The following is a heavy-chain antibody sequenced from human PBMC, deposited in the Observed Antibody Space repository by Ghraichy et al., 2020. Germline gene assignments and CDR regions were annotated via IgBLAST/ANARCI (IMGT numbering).Heavy chain of an antibody. Sequence: ESLNISCTVSGGSFSDYYWSWIRQPPGKGLEWIGSIYYTGSTGYTPSLKGRVTISLYTSENQFSLKLSSVAAADTAVYYCARGRVPYYWSQGTLVTVSS. CDR1: GGSFSDYY. J-gene: IGHJ4*02. D-gene: IGHD3-3*01. CDR2: IYYTGST. V-gene: IGHV4-59*01. CDR3: ARGRVPYY.